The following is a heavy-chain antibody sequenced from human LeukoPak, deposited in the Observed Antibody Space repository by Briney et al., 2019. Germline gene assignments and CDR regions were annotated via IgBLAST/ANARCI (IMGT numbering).Heavy chain of an antibody. CDR2: IYSGGST. CDR1: GFTFSSYS. J-gene: IGHJ3*02. Sequence: GGSLRLSCAASGFTFSSYSMNWVRQAPGKGLEWVSVIYSGGSTYYADSVKGRFTISRDNSKNTLYLQMNSLRAEDTAVYYCARVNSSGYFHFDIWGQGTMVTVSS. D-gene: IGHD3-22*01. V-gene: IGHV3-53*01. CDR3: ARVNSSGYFHFDI.